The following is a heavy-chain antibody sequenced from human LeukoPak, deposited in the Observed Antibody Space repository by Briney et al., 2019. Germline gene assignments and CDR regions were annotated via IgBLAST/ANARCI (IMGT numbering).Heavy chain of an antibody. V-gene: IGHV4-34*01. CDR3: ARHIVGATTFDY. D-gene: IGHD1-26*01. J-gene: IGHJ4*02. CDR2: INHSGST. Sequence: NPSETLSLTCAVYGGSFSDYYWTWIRQPPGKGLEWIGDINHSGSTNYNPSLKSRVTISVDTSKNQFSLKLSSVTAADTAVYYCARHIVGATTFDYWGQGTLVTVSS. CDR1: GGSFSDYY.